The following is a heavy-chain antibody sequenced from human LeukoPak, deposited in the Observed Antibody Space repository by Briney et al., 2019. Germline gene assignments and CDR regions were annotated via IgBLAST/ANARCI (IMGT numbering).Heavy chain of an antibody. Sequence: SETLSLTCTVSGGSISSGGYYWSWIRQHPGKGLEWIGYIYYSGSTYYNPFLKSRVTISVDTSKNQFSLKLSSVTAADTAVYYCAREAGSIAAAGMFDYWGQGTLVTVSS. CDR2: IYYSGST. V-gene: IGHV4-31*03. CDR3: AREAGSIAAAGMFDY. J-gene: IGHJ4*02. CDR1: GGSISSGGYY. D-gene: IGHD6-13*01.